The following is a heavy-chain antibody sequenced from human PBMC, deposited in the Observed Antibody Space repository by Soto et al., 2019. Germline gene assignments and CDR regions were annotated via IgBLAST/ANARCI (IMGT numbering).Heavy chain of an antibody. D-gene: IGHD2-15*01. CDR2: IGSSGNSI. J-gene: IGHJ6*03. CDR3: ARGTSCNTGSCSIFYYYYMDV. Sequence: EVQLVESGGGLVQPGGSLRLSCAASGFTLSSYSMNWVLQAPGKGLEWVSYIGSSGNSIYYADSVKGRFTISRDNAKNSRYLHMNSLRAEDTAVYYCARGTSCNTGSCSIFYYYYMDVWGKGTTVTVSS. CDR1: GFTLSSYS. V-gene: IGHV3-48*01.